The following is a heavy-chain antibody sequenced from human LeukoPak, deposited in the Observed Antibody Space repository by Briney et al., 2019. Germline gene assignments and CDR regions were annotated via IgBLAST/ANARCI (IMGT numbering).Heavy chain of an antibody. V-gene: IGHV1-2*02. CDR1: GYTFTGYY. CDR2: INPNSGGT. CDR3: ARDRDSSGWYGGDY. Sequence: GASVKVSCKASGYTFTGYYMHWVRQAPGQGLEWLGWINPNSGGTNYAQKFQGRVTMTRDTSISTAYMELSRLRSDDTAVYYCARDRDSSGWYGGDYWGQGTLVTVSS. D-gene: IGHD6-19*01. J-gene: IGHJ4*02.